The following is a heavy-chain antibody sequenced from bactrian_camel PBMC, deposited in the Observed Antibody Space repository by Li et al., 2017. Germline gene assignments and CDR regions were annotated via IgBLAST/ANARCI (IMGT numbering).Heavy chain of an antibody. CDR2: INSGGGTT. J-gene: IGHJ6*01. V-gene: IGHV3S40*01. Sequence: VQLVESGGGLVQPGGSLRLSCAASGCTSSDYDMSWVRQAPGKGLEWISAINSGGGTTYYADSHEGRFTISRDNAKNTLYLELDSLKSEDTAMYYCANAGTSGGGWYGDFGYWGQGTQVTVS. CDR3: ANAGTSGGGWYGDFGY. CDR1: GCTSSDYD. D-gene: IGHD6*01.